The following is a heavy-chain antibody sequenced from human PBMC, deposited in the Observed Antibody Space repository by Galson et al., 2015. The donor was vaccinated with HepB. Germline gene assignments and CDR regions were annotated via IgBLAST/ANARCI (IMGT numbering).Heavy chain of an antibody. J-gene: IGHJ4*02. Sequence: SLRLSCEASGLTLRGYALSWVRQAPEKGLEWVSGISGNGGDTYSVGTVKGRFTIARDNSKNTLYRQMRCLRVEDTAVYYCAKDFYVIATFDYWGQGILVTVSS. V-gene: IGHV3-23*01. CDR2: ISGNGGDT. D-gene: IGHD3-16*01. CDR1: GLTLRGYA. CDR3: AKDFYVIATFDY.